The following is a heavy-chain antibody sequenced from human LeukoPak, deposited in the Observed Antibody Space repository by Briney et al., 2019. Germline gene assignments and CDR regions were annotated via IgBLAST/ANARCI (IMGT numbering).Heavy chain of an antibody. J-gene: IGHJ4*02. Sequence: GTSLRLSCAASGFTFTIYGMHWVRQAPGKGLEWVALITYDGYYKYYSDSVKGRFTISSDTSKNTLYLQMNSLRAEDTAVYYCARDLSPVVRASPMGYWGQGTLVTISS. CDR1: GFTFTIYG. D-gene: IGHD3-10*01. CDR2: ITYDGYYK. CDR3: ARDLSPVVRASPMGY. V-gene: IGHV3-30*03.